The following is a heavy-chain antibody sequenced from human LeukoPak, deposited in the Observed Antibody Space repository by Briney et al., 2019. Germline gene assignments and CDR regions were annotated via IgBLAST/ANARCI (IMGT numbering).Heavy chain of an antibody. CDR2: IYTSGST. D-gene: IGHD3-10*01. CDR1: GGSLSSYY. V-gene: IGHV4-4*07. Sequence: SETLSLTCTVSGGSLSSYYWNWIRQPAGKGLEWIGRIYTSGSTNYNPSLKSRVTMSVDTSKNQFSLKLSSVTAADTAVYYCATMVRGVINNWFDPWGQGTLVTVSS. CDR3: ATMVRGVINNWFDP. J-gene: IGHJ5*02.